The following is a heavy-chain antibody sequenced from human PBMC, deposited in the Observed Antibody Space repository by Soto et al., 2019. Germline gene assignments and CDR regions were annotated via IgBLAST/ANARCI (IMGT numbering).Heavy chain of an antibody. V-gene: IGHV1-69*02. CDR1: GGTFNSYT. CDR2: IIPMLSMS. CDR3: XXSYGSGSRPFDY. J-gene: IGHJ4*02. D-gene: IGHD3-10*01. Sequence: QVQLVQSGAEVKKSGSSVRVSCKASGGTFNSYTLSWVRQAPGQRLEWMGRIIPMLSMSTYAQKFQGRVSIIADKSTNTVYLDLSSXXXXXXXXXXXXXSYGSGSRPFDYWGQGTLVTVSS.